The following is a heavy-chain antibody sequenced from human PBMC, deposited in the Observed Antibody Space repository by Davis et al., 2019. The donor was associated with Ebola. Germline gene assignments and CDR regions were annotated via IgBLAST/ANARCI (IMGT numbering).Heavy chain of an antibody. J-gene: IGHJ5*02. CDR3: ARVLPDLFGLRGRLYNWFDP. CDR1: GNSFGGSY. CDR2: PNPNSGVT. D-gene: IGHD3-10*01. Sequence: ASVPVSCKTSGNSFGGSYLHWVRQAPGQGLEWMGWPNPNSGVTHSAQKFQGRVIMTRDTSLNSAYMDLNRLRSDDTPVYYCARVLPDLFGLRGRLYNWFDPWGQGTLVTVSS. V-gene: IGHV1-2*02.